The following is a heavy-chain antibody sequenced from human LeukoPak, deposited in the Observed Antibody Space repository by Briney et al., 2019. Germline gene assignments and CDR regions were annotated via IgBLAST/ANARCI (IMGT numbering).Heavy chain of an antibody. CDR1: GFTFSNYG. J-gene: IGHJ4*02. CDR2: IWSNGRNK. D-gene: IGHD3-16*01. V-gene: IGHV3-33*06. Sequence: GGSLRLSCAASGFTFSNYGMHWVRQAPGKGLEWVAVIWSNGRNKYYADSVKGRFTISRDNSKNTLDLEMISLRADDTAIYYCVKELGPFTGFDNWGQGTPVTVSS. CDR3: VKELGPFTGFDN.